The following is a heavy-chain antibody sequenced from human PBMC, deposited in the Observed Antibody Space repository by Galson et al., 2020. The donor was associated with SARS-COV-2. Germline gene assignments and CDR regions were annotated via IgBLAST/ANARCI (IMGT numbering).Heavy chain of an antibody. CDR1: GFTFSDHY. Sequence: GESLKISCAASGFTFSDHYMDWVRQAPGKGLEWVGRTRNKANSYTTEYAASGKGRFTISRDDSKNSLYLQMNSLKTEDTAVYYCARGGLLWGYYYYMDVWGKGTTVTISS. V-gene: IGHV3-72*01. J-gene: IGHJ6*03. CDR2: TRNKANSYTT. CDR3: ARGGLLWGYYYYMDV. D-gene: IGHD7-27*01.